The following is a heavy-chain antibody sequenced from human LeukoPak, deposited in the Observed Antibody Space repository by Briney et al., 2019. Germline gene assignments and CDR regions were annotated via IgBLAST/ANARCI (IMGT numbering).Heavy chain of an antibody. V-gene: IGHV1-69*05. CDR1: GGTFSSYA. Sequence: ASVKVSCKASGGTFSSYAISWVRQAPGQGLEWMGGNIPIFGTANYAQKFQGRVTITTDESTSTAYMELSSLRSEDTAVYYCARHRQQLVRWLGWFDPWGQGTLVTVSS. D-gene: IGHD6-13*01. CDR3: ARHRQQLVRWLGWFDP. CDR2: NIPIFGTA. J-gene: IGHJ5*02.